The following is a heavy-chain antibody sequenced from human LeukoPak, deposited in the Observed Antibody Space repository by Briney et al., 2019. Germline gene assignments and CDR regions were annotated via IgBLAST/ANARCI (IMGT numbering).Heavy chain of an antibody. CDR1: GFTFSSYE. V-gene: IGHV3-48*03. CDR2: ISSSGSTK. CDR3: ARELRGVSNWFDP. Sequence: GGSLRLSCTASGFTFSSYEMNWVCQAPGKGLEWVSYISSSGSTKYYADSVKGRFTISRDNAKNSLYLQMNSLRAEDTAVYYCARELRGVSNWFDPWGQGTLVTVSS. J-gene: IGHJ5*02. D-gene: IGHD3-10*01.